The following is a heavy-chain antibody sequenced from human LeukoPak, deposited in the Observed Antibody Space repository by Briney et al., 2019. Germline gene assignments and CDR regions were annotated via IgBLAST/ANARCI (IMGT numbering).Heavy chain of an antibody. Sequence: SETLFLTCTVSGGSISSYYWSWIRQPPGKGLEWIGYIYYSGSTNYNPSLKSRVTISVDTSKNQFSLKLSSVTAADTAVYYCARPGYYYGPGSYRSGVGGDYYYYYMDVWGKGTTVTISS. J-gene: IGHJ6*03. V-gene: IGHV4-59*12. CDR2: IYYSGST. CDR3: ARPGYYYGPGSYRSGVGGDYYYYYMDV. D-gene: IGHD3-10*01. CDR1: GGSISSYY.